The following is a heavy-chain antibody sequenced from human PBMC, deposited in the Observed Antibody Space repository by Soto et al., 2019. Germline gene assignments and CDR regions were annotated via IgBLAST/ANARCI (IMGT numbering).Heavy chain of an antibody. CDR1: GGSISSSNW. CDR2: IYHSGST. Sequence: QVQLQESGPGLVKPSGTLSLTCAVSGGSISSSNWWSWVRQPPGKGLEWIGEIYHSGSTNYNPSLESRVTITVDKSKKQVPLKLSSVTAADTAVYYCGSSYYGAGSYPHYVDYWGQGTLVTVSS. J-gene: IGHJ4*02. CDR3: GSSYYGAGSYPHYVDY. V-gene: IGHV4-4*02. D-gene: IGHD3-10*01.